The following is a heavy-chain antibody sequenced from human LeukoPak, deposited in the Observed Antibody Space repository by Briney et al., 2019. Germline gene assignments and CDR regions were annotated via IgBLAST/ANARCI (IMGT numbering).Heavy chain of an antibody. J-gene: IGHJ4*02. D-gene: IGHD1-26*01. CDR3: AREVGGSWLRYFDY. CDR1: GFTFSSYW. Sequence: GGSLRLSCAASGFTFSSYWMHWVRQAPGKGLVWVSRINSDGSGTSYADSVKGRFTISRDNAKNTLYLQMDSLRAEDTAVYYCAREVGGSWLRYFDYWGQGTLVTVSS. CDR2: INSDGSGT. V-gene: IGHV3-74*01.